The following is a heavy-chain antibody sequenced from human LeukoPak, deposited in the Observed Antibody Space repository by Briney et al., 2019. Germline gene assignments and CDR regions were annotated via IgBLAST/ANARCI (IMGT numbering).Heavy chain of an antibody. CDR3: ARGLRDTGFFDY. D-gene: IGHD5-18*01. Sequence: SETLSLTCTVSGGSISSSSYYWGWIRQPPGKGLEWIGSIYYSGSTYYNPSLKSRVAISVDTSKNQFSLKLSSVTAADTAVYYCARGLRDTGFFDYWGQGTLATVSS. CDR1: GGSISSSSYY. V-gene: IGHV4-39*01. CDR2: IYYSGST. J-gene: IGHJ4*02.